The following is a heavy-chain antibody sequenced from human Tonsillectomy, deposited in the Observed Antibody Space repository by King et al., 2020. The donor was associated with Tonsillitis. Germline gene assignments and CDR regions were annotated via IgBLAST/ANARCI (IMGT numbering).Heavy chain of an antibody. CDR2: IYTSGST. V-gene: IGHV4-61*02. CDR3: AREVGDEYQLLFYYYYMDV. CDR1: GGSISSGSYY. D-gene: IGHD2-2*01. Sequence: QVQLQESGPGLVKPSQTLSLTCTVSGGSISSGSYYWSWIRQPAGKGLEWIGRIYTSGSTNYNPSLKSRVTISVDTSKNQFSLKLSSVTAADTAVYYCAREVGDEYQLLFYYYYMDVWGKGTTVTVSS. J-gene: IGHJ6*03.